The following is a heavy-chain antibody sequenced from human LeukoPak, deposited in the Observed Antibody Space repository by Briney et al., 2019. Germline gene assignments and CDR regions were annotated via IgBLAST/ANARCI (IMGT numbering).Heavy chain of an antibody. CDR1: GYTFNKHG. CDR2: ISAYNGDT. Sequence: ASVMVSCKASGYTFNKHGITWVRQAPGQGLDWMGWISAYNGDTKYGQRFQGRVTLLTDTTASTAYMELRSLRSDDTVVYYCARDPSNTSGWSPYFDYWGQGALVTVSS. J-gene: IGHJ4*02. CDR3: ARDPSNTSGWSPYFDY. V-gene: IGHV1-18*04. D-gene: IGHD6-19*01.